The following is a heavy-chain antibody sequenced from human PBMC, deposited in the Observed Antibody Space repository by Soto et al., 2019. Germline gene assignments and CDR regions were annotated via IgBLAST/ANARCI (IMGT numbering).Heavy chain of an antibody. D-gene: IGHD6-13*01. J-gene: IGHJ5*02. Sequence: SETLSLTCTVSGGSISSYYWSWIRQPPGKGLEWIGYIYYSGSTNYNPSLKSRVTISVDTSKNQFSLKLSSVTAADTVVYYCARAKAPLYSSSWYWFDPWGQGTLVTVS. CDR2: IYYSGST. CDR1: GGSISSYY. CDR3: ARAKAPLYSSSWYWFDP. V-gene: IGHV4-59*08.